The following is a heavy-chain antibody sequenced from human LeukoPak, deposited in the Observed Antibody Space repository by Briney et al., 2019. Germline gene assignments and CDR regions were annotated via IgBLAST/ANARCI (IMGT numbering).Heavy chain of an antibody. V-gene: IGHV3-33*01. Sequence: PGSSLRLSCAASGFIFSSHGMHWVRQAPGKGLEWVAVIWYDGSNKYYADSVKGRFTISRDNSKNTLYLQMDSLRGEDTAVYYCTRDPVRDGYPYSFDYWGQGTLVTVSS. J-gene: IGHJ4*02. CDR2: IWYDGSNK. CDR3: TRDPVRDGYPYSFDY. D-gene: IGHD5-24*01. CDR1: GFIFSSHG.